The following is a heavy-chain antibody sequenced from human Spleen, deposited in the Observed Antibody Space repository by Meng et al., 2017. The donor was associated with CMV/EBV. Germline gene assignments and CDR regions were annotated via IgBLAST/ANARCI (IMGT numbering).Heavy chain of an antibody. J-gene: IGHJ4*02. D-gene: IGHD1-26*01. CDR2: ISGSGGST. CDR1: GFTVSSYA. CDR3: AKDQGSLDFDY. Sequence: LSLTCAASGFTVSSYAMSWVRQAPGKGLEWVSAISGSGGSTYYADSVKGRFTISRDNSKNTLYLQMNSLRVEDTAVYYCAKDQGSLDFDYWGQGTLVTVSS. V-gene: IGHV3-23*01.